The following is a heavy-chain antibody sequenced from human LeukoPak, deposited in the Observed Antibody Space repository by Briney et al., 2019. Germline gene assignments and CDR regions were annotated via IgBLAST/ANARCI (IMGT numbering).Heavy chain of an antibody. CDR1: GGSISSYY. V-gene: IGHV4-4*09. J-gene: IGHJ4*02. CDR3: ARRSWGVYYFDF. Sequence: SETLSLTCTVSGGSISSYYWSWIRQPPGKGLEWIEYIYTSGSTNYNPSLKSRVTISVDTSKNQFSLKLSSVTAADTAVYYCARRSWGVYYFDFWGQGTLVTVSS. D-gene: IGHD3-10*01. CDR2: IYTSGST.